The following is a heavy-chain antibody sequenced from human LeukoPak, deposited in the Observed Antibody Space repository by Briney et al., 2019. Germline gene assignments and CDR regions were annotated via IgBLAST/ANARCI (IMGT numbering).Heavy chain of an antibody. J-gene: IGHJ4*02. V-gene: IGHV3-23*01. CDR2: ISGSGGST. Sequence: GGSLRLSCAASGFTFSSYAMSWVRQAPGKGLEWVSAISGSGGSTYYADSVKGRFTISRDNSKNTLYLQMNSLRAEDTAVYYFARPLALIAYCVGDCKGRGYWGKGTLSPSPQ. CDR1: GFTFSSYA. CDR3: ARPLALIAYCVGDCKGRGY. D-gene: IGHD2-21*01.